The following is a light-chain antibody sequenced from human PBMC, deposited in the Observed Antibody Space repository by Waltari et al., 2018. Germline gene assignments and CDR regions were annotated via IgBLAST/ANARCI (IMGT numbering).Light chain of an antibody. V-gene: IGLV2-23*02. CDR1: SSDVGNYNL. CDR3: CSYASGSTFV. J-gene: IGLJ2*01. Sequence: QSALTQPASVSGSPGQSITISCAGTSSDVGNYNLVSWYQQHAGEAPKLMIYGVTKRPSRVSNRFSGSKSGNTASLTISGLQAEDEADYYCCSYASGSTFVFGGGTKLTVL. CDR2: GVT.